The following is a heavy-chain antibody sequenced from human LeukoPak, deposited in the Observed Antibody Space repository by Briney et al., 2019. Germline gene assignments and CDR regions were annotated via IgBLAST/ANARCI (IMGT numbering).Heavy chain of an antibody. CDR3: ASGVAFDY. J-gene: IGHJ4*02. Sequence: GGSLRLSCTTSGFFFSTYWMNWGRQAPGKGLEWVAAIKQDGSEKYYVDSVKGRVTISRDNAKNSLYLQMNRLRVEDTALYYCASGVAFDYWGQGTLVTVSS. V-gene: IGHV3-7*01. CDR2: IKQDGSEK. D-gene: IGHD2-21*01. CDR1: GFFFSTYW.